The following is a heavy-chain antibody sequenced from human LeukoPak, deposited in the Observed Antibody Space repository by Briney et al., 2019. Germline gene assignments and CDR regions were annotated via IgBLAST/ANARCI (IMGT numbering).Heavy chain of an antibody. CDR2: IYYSGST. CDR3: AKAALRYYYMDV. CDR1: GGSISSYY. V-gene: IGHV4-59*06. D-gene: IGHD6-25*01. Sequence: PSETLSLTCTVSGGSISSYYWSWIRQPPGKGLEWIGYIYYSGSTYYNPSLKSRVTISVDTSKNQFSLNLSSVTAADTAVYYCAKAALRYYYMDVWGKGTTVTVSS. J-gene: IGHJ6*03.